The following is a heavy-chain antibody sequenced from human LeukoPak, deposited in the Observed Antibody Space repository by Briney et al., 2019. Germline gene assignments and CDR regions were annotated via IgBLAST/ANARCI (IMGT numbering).Heavy chain of an antibody. CDR2: ITHSGST. Sequence: SETLSLTCAVYGGSFSGYYWSWIRQPPGKGLEWIGEITHSGSTNYNPSLKSRVTISVDTSKNQFSLKLSSVTAADTAVYYCARGVAGYGPYDYWGQGTLVTVSS. V-gene: IGHV4-34*01. D-gene: IGHD5-12*01. J-gene: IGHJ4*02. CDR3: ARGVAGYGPYDY. CDR1: GGSFSGYY.